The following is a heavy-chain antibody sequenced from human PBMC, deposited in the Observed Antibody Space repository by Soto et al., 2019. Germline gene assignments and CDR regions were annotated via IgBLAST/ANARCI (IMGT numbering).Heavy chain of an antibody. V-gene: IGHV3-73*02. D-gene: IGHD1-26*01. Sequence: EVQLVESGGGLVQPGGSLKLSCAASGFTFSGSAMHWVRQASGKGLEWVGRIRSKANSYATAYAASVKGRFTISRDDSKNTAYLQMNSLKTEDTDVYYCTRHPWGELPDYWGQGTLVTVSS. J-gene: IGHJ4*02. CDR3: TRHPWGELPDY. CDR2: IRSKANSYAT. CDR1: GFTFSGSA.